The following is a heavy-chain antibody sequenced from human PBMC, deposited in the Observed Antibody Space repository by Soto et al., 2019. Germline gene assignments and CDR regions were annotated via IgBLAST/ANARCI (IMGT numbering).Heavy chain of an antibody. D-gene: IGHD2-21*01. CDR1: GFTFNTYD. V-gene: IGHV3-21*01. J-gene: IGHJ5*02. CDR2: ITTSSADI. CDR3: VRSGTARLLRHSWFNT. Sequence: EVQLVESGGGLVKPGGSLRLSCAASGFTFNTYDMNWVRQAPGKGLEWVSSITTSSADIYYADSLKGRITISRDNAKNSKLLQMNSLRAEDRAVYYCVRSGTARLLRHSWFNTWGQGTLVTVSS.